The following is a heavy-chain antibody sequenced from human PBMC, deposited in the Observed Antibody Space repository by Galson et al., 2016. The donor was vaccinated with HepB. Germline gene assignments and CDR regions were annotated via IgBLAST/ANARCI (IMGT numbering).Heavy chain of an antibody. CDR2: FSYDGSNK. J-gene: IGHJ6*02. Sequence: SLRLSCAASGFTFSSYGMHWVRQAPGRGLEWVALFSYDGSNKHYAESVKGRFTISRDNSKNTLHLQMNSLRPEDTAVYYCARGGQELDEEVHGMDVWGQGTTVTVSS. V-gene: IGHV3-30*03. CDR3: ARGGQELDEEVHGMDV. CDR1: GFTFSSYG. D-gene: IGHD1-1*01.